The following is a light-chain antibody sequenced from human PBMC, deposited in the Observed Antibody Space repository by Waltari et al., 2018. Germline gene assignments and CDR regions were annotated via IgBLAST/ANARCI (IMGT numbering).Light chain of an antibody. CDR1: NTHVGAYQY. J-gene: IGLJ3*02. Sequence: QSALTQPPSASGSLGQSVTISCTGTNTHVGAYQYVPWYQQYPGKAPKLLIYDVTKRPSGVSDRFSGSKSGRTASLTVSGLQPEDEAIYSCCSYAGADSLLFGGGTKLTVL. V-gene: IGLV2-8*01. CDR2: DVT. CDR3: CSYAGADSLL.